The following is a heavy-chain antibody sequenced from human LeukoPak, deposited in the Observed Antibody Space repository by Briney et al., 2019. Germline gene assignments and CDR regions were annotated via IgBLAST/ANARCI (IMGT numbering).Heavy chain of an antibody. V-gene: IGHV3-7*02. D-gene: IGHD2-2*02. J-gene: IGHJ3*01. CDR3: ATNRYTAFDF. CDR2: IKQDGGET. Sequence: GGSLRLSCAASGFTFSSYWMSWVRQAPGKGLGWVANIKQDGGETYYVDSLKGRFTTSRDNAKNSLYLQMNSLRAEDSAAYYCATNRYTAFDFRGQGTVVTVSS. CDR1: GFTFSSYW.